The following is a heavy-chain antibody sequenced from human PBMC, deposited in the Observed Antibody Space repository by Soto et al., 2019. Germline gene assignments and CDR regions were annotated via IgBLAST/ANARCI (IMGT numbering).Heavy chain of an antibody. CDR3: AKMGGELLTYWYFDL. D-gene: IGHD1-26*01. CDR1: GFTFSSYA. J-gene: IGHJ2*01. CDR2: ISGSGGST. Sequence: EVQLLESGGGLVQPGGFLRLSCAASGFTFSSYAMSWVRQAPGKGLEWVSAISGSGGSTYYADSVKGRFTISRDNSKNTLYLQMNSLRAEDTAVYYCAKMGGELLTYWYFDLWGRGTLVTVSS. V-gene: IGHV3-23*01.